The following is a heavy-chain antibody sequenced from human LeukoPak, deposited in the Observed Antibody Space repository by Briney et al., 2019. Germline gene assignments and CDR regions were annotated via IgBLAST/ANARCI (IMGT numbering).Heavy chain of an antibody. CDR1: GFTFSSYA. CDR3: ASSGYYDY. J-gene: IGHJ4*02. Sequence: GGSLRLSCAASGFTFSSYAVSWVRQAPGKGLEWVSAISGSGAGTYYADSVKGRFTISRDNSKNTVYLQMNSLRAEDTAVYYCASSGYYDYWGQGTLVTVSS. CDR2: ISGSGAGT. V-gene: IGHV3-23*01. D-gene: IGHD3-22*01.